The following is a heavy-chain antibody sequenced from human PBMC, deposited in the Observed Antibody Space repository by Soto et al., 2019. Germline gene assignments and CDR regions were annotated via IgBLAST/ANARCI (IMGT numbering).Heavy chain of an antibody. Sequence: QVQLVESGGGVVQPGRSLRLSCAASGFTFSSYGMHWVRQAPGKGLEWVAVIWYDGSNKYYADSVKGRFTISRDNSKNTLYMRMNRLRSEDTAVYYCARDPEGNGEARYTLYYFDSWGQGPLVTVSS. CDR2: IWYDGSNK. J-gene: IGHJ4*02. V-gene: IGHV3-33*01. D-gene: IGHD3-16*02. CDR3: ARDPEGNGEARYTLYYFDS. CDR1: GFTFSSYG.